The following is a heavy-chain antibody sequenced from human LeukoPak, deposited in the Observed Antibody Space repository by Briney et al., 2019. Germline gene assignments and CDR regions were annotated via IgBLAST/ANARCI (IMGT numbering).Heavy chain of an antibody. CDR3: AKDPRGYSSGY. J-gene: IGHJ4*02. V-gene: IGHV3-23*01. CDR1: GFTFSSYA. CDR2: ISGSGGST. Sequence: GGSLRLSCAASGFTFSSYAMSWVRQAPGKGLEWVSAISGSGGSTYYADSVKGRFTISRDNSKNTLYLQMNSLRAEDTAVHYCAKDPRGYSSGYWGQGTLVTVSS. D-gene: IGHD6-25*01.